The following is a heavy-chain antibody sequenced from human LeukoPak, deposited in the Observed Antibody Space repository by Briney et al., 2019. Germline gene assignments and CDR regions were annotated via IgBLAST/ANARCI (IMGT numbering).Heavy chain of an antibody. Sequence: GGSLRLSCAASGFTFSSYGMHWVRQAPGKGLEWVAVIWYDGSNKYYADSVKGRFTISRDNSKNTLYLQMNSLRAEDTAVYYCAKVDYYDSSGYYSTHDAFDIWGQGTMVTVSS. CDR1: GFTFSSYG. J-gene: IGHJ3*02. CDR3: AKVDYYDSSGYYSTHDAFDI. D-gene: IGHD3-22*01. CDR2: IWYDGSNK. V-gene: IGHV3-33*06.